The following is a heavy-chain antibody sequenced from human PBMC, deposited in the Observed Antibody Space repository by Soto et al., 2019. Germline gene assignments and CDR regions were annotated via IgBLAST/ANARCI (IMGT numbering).Heavy chain of an antibody. CDR2: IYYSGST. CDR1: GGSISSGVYY. D-gene: IGHD6-6*01. Sequence: SETLSLTCTVSGGSISSGVYYWIWIRQHPGKVLDWIGYIYYSGSTYYNPSLKSRVTISVDTSKNQFSLKLSSVTAADTAVYYCARSIAATAGAFDIWGQGTMVTVSS. CDR3: ARSIAATAGAFDI. J-gene: IGHJ3*02. V-gene: IGHV4-31*03.